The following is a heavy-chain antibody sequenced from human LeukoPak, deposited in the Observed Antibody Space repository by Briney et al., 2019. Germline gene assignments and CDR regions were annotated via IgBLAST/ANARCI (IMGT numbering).Heavy chain of an antibody. V-gene: IGHV4-59*12. D-gene: IGHD1-7*01. CDR1: GGSISSYY. CDR3: ARRTGTTKAFDY. J-gene: IGHJ4*02. Sequence: SETLSLTCTVSGGSISSYYWSWIRQPPGKGLEWIGYIYYSGSTNYNPSLKSRVTISVDTSKNQFSLQLNSVTPEDTAVYYCARRTGTTKAFDYWGQGTLVTVSS. CDR2: IYYSGST.